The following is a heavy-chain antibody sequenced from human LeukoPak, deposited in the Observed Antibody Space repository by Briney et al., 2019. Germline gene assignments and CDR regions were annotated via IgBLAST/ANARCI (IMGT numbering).Heavy chain of an antibody. CDR1: GGSISSYY. J-gene: IGHJ5*02. CDR2: IYYSGST. Sequence: PSETLSLTCIVSGGSISSYYWSWIRQPPGRGLEWIGYIYYSGSTNYNPSLKSRVTISVDTSKNQFSLKLSSVTAADTAVYYCARLYGDYGDYGWFDPWGQGTLVTVSS. D-gene: IGHD4-17*01. CDR3: ARLYGDYGDYGWFDP. V-gene: IGHV4-59*08.